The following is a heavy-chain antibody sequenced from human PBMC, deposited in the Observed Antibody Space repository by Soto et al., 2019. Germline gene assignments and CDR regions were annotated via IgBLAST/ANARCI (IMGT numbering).Heavy chain of an antibody. D-gene: IGHD6-6*01. CDR3: AGQIYSSSGYYFDY. Sequence: QLQLQESGPGLVKPSETLSLTCTVSGGSISGSPSYWGWIRQPPGKGLEWIGSVYYIGNTHYSPSLTARGTISVDTSKNQVSLKLTSVTAADTALYYGAGQIYSSSGYYFDYWGQGTLVTVSS. J-gene: IGHJ4*02. CDR2: VYYIGNT. CDR1: GGSISGSPSY. V-gene: IGHV4-39*01.